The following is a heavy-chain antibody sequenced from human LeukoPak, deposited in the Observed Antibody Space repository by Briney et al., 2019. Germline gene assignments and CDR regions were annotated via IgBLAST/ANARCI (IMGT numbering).Heavy chain of an antibody. D-gene: IGHD3-10*01. CDR1: GASISSYF. J-gene: IGHJ5*02. CDR3: ARYDYGSGYPGSWLDP. V-gene: IGHV4-59*08. CDR2: IYYSGGT. Sequence: SETPSLTCTVPGASISSYFWTWIRQSPGRGRGWRCHIYYSGGTNYNPSLKSRVTISLDTSKNQFYLKLNSVTAADTAVYYCARYDYGSGYPGSWLDPWGQGTLVTVSS.